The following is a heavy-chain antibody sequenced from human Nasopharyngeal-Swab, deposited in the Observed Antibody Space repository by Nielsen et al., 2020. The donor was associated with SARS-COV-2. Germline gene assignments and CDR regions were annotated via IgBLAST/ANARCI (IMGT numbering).Heavy chain of an antibody. CDR1: GFIFITYA. Sequence: GGSLRLSCAASGFIFITYAMHWVRQAPGKGLEWVALISYDGSSNYYAHSVKGRFTISRDNSKNTLYLQMNSLRGEDTAVYYCARPARRGLNWFDPWGQGTLVTVSS. V-gene: IGHV3-30-3*01. J-gene: IGHJ5*02. CDR2: ISYDGSSN. D-gene: IGHD3-22*01. CDR3: ARPARRGLNWFDP.